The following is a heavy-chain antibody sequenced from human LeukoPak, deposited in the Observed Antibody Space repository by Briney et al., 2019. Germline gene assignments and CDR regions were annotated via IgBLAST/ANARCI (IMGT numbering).Heavy chain of an antibody. V-gene: IGHV4-34*01. CDR3: ARQVGRWLPDY. CDR1: GGSFSGYY. J-gene: IGHJ4*02. Sequence: SETLSLTCAVYGGSFSGYYWSWIRQPPGKGLEWIGEINHSGSTNYNPSLKSRVTISVDTSKNQFSLKLSSVTAADTAVYYCARQVGRWLPDYWGQGTLVTVSS. D-gene: IGHD5-24*01. CDR2: INHSGST.